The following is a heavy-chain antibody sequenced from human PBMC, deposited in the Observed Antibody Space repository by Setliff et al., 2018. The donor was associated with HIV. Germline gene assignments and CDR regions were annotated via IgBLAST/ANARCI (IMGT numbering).Heavy chain of an antibody. V-gene: IGHV1-3*01. D-gene: IGHD5-18*01. Sequence: ASVKVSCKASGYRFTGFAIHWVRQAPGQRFEWMGWINAGTGNTKYSQKFQDRVTISRDIHANAAYMELSSLRSEDTAIYYCARSLRECSYGSPDYWGPGTLVTVT. CDR2: INAGTGNT. CDR3: ARSLRECSYGSPDY. J-gene: IGHJ4*02. CDR1: GYRFTGFA.